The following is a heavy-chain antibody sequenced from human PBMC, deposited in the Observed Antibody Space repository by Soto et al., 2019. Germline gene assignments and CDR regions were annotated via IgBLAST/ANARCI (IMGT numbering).Heavy chain of an antibody. J-gene: IGHJ6*02. V-gene: IGHV3-11*01. CDR3: AVFYSSSSRYSYGMDV. Sequence: PGGSLRLSCAASGFTFSDYYMSWIRQAPGKGLEWVSYISSSGSTIYYADSVKGRFTISRDNAKNSLYLQMNSLRAEDTAVYYCAVFYSSSSRYSYGMDVWGQGTTVTVSS. CDR1: GFTFSDYY. CDR2: ISSSGSTI. D-gene: IGHD6-6*01.